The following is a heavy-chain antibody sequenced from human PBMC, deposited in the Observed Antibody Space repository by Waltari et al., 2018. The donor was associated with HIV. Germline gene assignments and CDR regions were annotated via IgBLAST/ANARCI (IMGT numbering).Heavy chain of an antibody. D-gene: IGHD1-26*01. Sequence: QVRLEQWGGGLLRPAATLSLSCAVYGGSLNDYYWTWTRQSPGKGLEWVGEASHVGDVAYAPSLRGRVTISMVSSKSQVSMTLRSVTAADTGVYYCARTYTGSSQYFQLWGQGTLVTVSS. J-gene: IGHJ1*01. CDR2: ASHVGDV. CDR1: GGSLNDYY. CDR3: ARTYTGSSQYFQL. V-gene: IGHV4-34*01.